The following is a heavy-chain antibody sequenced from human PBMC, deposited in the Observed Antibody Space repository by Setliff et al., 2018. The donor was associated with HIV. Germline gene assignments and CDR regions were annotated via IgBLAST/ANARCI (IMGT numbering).Heavy chain of an antibody. CDR3: ARVGFGDSDAFDI. CDR1: GGSIGGYH. J-gene: IGHJ3*02. CDR2: ISYSGTA. V-gene: IGHV4-31*03. Sequence: SETLSLTCTVSGGSIGGYHWSWIRQHPGKGLEWIGFISYSGTAYYNPSLKSRVTISVETSKNQFSLKLSSVIAADTAVYYCARVGFGDSDAFDIWGQGTMVTVSS. D-gene: IGHD3-16*01.